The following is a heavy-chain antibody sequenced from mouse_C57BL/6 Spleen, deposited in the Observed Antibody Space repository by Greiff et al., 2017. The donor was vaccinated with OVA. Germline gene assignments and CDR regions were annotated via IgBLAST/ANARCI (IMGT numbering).Heavy chain of an antibody. CDR1: GYPFPCYW. J-gene: IGHJ2*01. CDR2: IDYSDSET. Sequence: KQPGAELVRPGSSVKLSCKASGYPFPCYWMHWVKQKPIQGLEWIGNIDYSDSETHYNKQFKDKATLTVDKSSITAYMQLSRLTSEDSAVYYCARSYYSNFFDYWGQGTTLTVSS. CDR3: ARSYYSNFFDY. D-gene: IGHD2-5*01. V-gene: IGHV1-52*01.